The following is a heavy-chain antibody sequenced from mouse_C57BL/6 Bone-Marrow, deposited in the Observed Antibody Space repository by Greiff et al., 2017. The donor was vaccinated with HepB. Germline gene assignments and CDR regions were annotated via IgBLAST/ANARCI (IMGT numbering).Heavy chain of an antibody. J-gene: IGHJ4*01. CDR3: ARSYDYDDGGSYAMDY. V-gene: IGHV3-3*01. CDR2: TFYSGIT. Sequence: EVKLVESGPSLVRPSQTLSLTCTVTGFSINSDCYWIWIRQFPGNKLEYIGYTFYSGITYYNPSLESRTYITRDTSKNQFSLKLSSVTTEDTATYYCARSYDYDDGGSYAMDYWGQGTSVTVSS. CDR1: GFSINSDCY. D-gene: IGHD2-4*01.